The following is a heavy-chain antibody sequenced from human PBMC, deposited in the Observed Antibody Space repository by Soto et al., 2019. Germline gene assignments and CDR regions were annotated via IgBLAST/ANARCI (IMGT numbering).Heavy chain of an antibody. CDR2: INHDGTT. Sequence: QVQLQQWGAGLLKPSETLSLTCGVYGGSFSGYYWSWIRQPPGKGLEWIGEINHDGTTNYNSPLKSRVTLSVDTSKFQFSLRLSSVTAADTAVYYCARGWPVAMDVWGQGTTVTVSS. D-gene: IGHD2-15*01. CDR3: ARGWPVAMDV. CDR1: GGSFSGYY. J-gene: IGHJ6*02. V-gene: IGHV4-34*01.